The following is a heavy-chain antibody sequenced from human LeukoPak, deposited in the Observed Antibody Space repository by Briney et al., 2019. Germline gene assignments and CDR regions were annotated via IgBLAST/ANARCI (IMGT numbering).Heavy chain of an antibody. CDR2: IRNDGSTK. V-gene: IGHV3-30*02. D-gene: IGHD6-13*01. Sequence: GGSLRLSCAASGFTFKTYGLHWVRQAPGKGLEWVAFIRNDGSTKYYADSVKGRFTISRDNSKNTLYLDMNSLTIEETAVYYCAKVHTSSWGFFEVWGRGAPVTVSS. J-gene: IGHJ2*01. CDR3: AKVHTSSWGFFEV. CDR1: GFTFKTYG.